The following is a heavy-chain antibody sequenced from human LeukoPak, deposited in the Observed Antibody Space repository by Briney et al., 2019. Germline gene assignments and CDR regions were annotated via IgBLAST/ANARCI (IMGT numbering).Heavy chain of an antibody. CDR2: IHYSGST. V-gene: IGHV4-59*01. CDR1: GDSITSYY. D-gene: IGHD3-10*02. J-gene: IGHJ4*02. CDR3: ARYVHGYSSF. Sequence: SETLSLTCTVSGDSITSYYWNWIRQPPGRGLEWIGYIHYSGSTNYNLSLKSRVTISLDTSKNQISLKLSSVTAADTAVYYCARYVHGYSSFWGRGTLVTVSS.